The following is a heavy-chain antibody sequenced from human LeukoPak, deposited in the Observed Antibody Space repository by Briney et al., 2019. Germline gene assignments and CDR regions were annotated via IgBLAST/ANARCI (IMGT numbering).Heavy chain of an antibody. V-gene: IGHV3-48*03. Sequence: GGSLRLSCAASGFSFSSYEMNWVRQVPGKGLEWVSYISSSGSTIYYADSVKGRFTISRDNAKNSLNLQMSSLRAEDTAVYYCARDRGGTNWGIYVFDYWGQGALVTVSS. CDR2: ISSSGSTI. CDR1: GFSFSSYE. J-gene: IGHJ4*02. CDR3: ARDRGGTNWGIYVFDY. D-gene: IGHD7-27*01.